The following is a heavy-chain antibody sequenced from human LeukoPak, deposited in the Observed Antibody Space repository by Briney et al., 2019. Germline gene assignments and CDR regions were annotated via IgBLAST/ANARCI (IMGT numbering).Heavy chain of an antibody. Sequence: GASVKVSCKASGYTFTSYYMYWVRQAPGKGLEWMGIINPSTGSTSYAQTFQGRVIMTRDMSTSTVYMELSSLRSDDTAVYYCARASGGERGSYYYYMDVWGKGTTVTVSS. CDR2: INPSTGST. CDR1: GYTFTSYY. CDR3: ARASGGERGSYYYYMDV. J-gene: IGHJ6*03. V-gene: IGHV1-46*01. D-gene: IGHD2-15*01.